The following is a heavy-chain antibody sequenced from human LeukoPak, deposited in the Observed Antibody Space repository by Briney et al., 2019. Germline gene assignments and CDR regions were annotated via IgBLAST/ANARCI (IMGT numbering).Heavy chain of an antibody. CDR2: ISGYNGNT. CDR3: ARSGYCSSTTCYGSAYYYYMDV. D-gene: IGHD2-2*01. J-gene: IGHJ6*03. Sequence: ASVKVSCKASGYTFTSYGISWVRQAPGQGLEWMGWISGYNGNTNYAQKFQARVTMTTDTSTSTGYMELRSLRSDDTAVYYCARSGYCSSTTCYGSAYYYYMDVWGKGTTVTISS. CDR1: GYTFTSYG. V-gene: IGHV1-18*01.